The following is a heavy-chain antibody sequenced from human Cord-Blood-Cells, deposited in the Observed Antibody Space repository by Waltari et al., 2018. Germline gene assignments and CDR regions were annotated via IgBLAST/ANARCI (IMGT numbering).Heavy chain of an antibody. J-gene: IGHJ4*02. D-gene: IGHD3-16*01. Sequence: EVQLVESGGGLIQPGGSLRLSCAASGFTVSSNYMSWVRQAPGKGLKWVAVIYSGGRTYYADSVKGRFTISRDNSKNTLYLQMNSLRAEDTAVYYCARDKGGDRGAFGYWGQGTLVTVSS. CDR1: GFTVSSNY. CDR2: IYSGGRT. CDR3: ARDKGGDRGAFGY. V-gene: IGHV3-53*01.